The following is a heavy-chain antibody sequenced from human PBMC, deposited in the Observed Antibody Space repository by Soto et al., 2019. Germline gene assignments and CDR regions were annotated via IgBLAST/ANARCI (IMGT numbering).Heavy chain of an antibody. J-gene: IGHJ1*01. D-gene: IGHD3-22*01. CDR2: IHSSGSI. CDR3: ARDLDGLHDDTSGPFPRPG. CDR1: GGSISSDDYY. V-gene: IGHV4-30-4*01. Sequence: PSETLSLTCTVSGGSISSDDYYWSWIRQAPGRGLEWIGYIHSSGSIYYNPSLKSRATMSIDTAGNQFSLKVSSVTVADTAAYYCARDLDGLHDDTSGPFPRPGWGQGTLVTAPQ.